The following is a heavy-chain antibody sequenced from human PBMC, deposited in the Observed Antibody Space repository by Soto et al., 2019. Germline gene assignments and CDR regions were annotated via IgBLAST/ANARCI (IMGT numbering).Heavy chain of an antibody. Sequence: PSETLSLTCTVSGGSISSYYWSWIRQLPVKGLEWIGYIYYSGSTNYNPSLKSRVTISVDTSKNQFSLKLSSVTAADTVVYYCARPLQRFLNWFDPWGQGTLVTAPQ. CDR1: GGSISSYY. CDR2: IYYSGST. J-gene: IGHJ5*02. CDR3: ARPLQRFLNWFDP. V-gene: IGHV4-59*08. D-gene: IGHD4-17*01.